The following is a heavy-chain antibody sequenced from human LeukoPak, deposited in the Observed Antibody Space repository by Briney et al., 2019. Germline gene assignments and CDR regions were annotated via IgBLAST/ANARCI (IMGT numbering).Heavy chain of an antibody. CDR3: ARLYIYYYYMDV. D-gene: IGHD2-2*02. CDR1: GFTFDDYA. J-gene: IGHJ6*03. CDR2: ISGSGGST. Sequence: GGSLRLSCAASGFTFDDYAMHWVRQAPGKGLEWVSAISGSGGSTYYADSVKGRFTISRDNSKNTLYLQMNSLRAEDTAVYYCARLYIYYYYMDVWGKGTTVTVSS. V-gene: IGHV3-23*01.